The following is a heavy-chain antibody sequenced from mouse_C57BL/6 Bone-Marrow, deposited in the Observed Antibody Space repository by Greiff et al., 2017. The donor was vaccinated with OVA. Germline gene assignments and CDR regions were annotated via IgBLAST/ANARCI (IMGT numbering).Heavy chain of an antibody. J-gene: IGHJ3*01. CDR1: GYTFTDYY. CDR3: AVDSNYAWFAY. CDR2: INPYNGGT. Sequence: VQLQQSGPVLVKPGASVKMSCKASGYTFTDYYMNWVKQSHGKSLEWIGVINPYNGGTSYNQKFKGKATLTVDTSSSPAYMELNSLTSEDSAVYYCAVDSNYAWFAYWGQGTLVTVSA. V-gene: IGHV1-19*01. D-gene: IGHD2-5*01.